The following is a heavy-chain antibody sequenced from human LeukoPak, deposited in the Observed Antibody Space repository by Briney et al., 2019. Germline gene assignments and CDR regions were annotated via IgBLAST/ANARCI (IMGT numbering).Heavy chain of an antibody. Sequence: GGSLRLSCEASGFTVSSNYMSWVRQAPGKGLEWVSVVYSGGSTYYTDSVKGRITISRDISKNTLYLQMNSLRAEDTAVYYCARAMARDYFDYWGQGTLVTVSS. CDR1: GFTVSSNY. CDR3: ARAMARDYFDY. V-gene: IGHV3-53*05. CDR2: VYSGGST. J-gene: IGHJ4*02. D-gene: IGHD3-10*01.